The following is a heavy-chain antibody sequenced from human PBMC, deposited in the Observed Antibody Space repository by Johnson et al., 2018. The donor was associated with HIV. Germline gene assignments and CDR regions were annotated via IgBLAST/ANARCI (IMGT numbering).Heavy chain of an antibody. CDR1: GFTFSSHW. D-gene: IGHD5-24*01. CDR3: ARDGPWLQSQRDAFDV. J-gene: IGHJ3*01. V-gene: IGHV3-7*01. CDR2: IKEDGSEK. Sequence: VQLVESGGALVQPGGSLRLSCAASGFTFSSHWMNWVRQAPGKGLEWVANIKEDGSEKYYVDSVKGRFHISRDNAKNSLYLQMNSLRVEDTAMYYCARDGPWLQSQRDAFDVWGQGTMVIVSS.